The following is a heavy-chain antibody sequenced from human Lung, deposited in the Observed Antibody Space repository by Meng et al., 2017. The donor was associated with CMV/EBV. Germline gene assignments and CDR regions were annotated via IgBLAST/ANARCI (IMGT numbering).Heavy chain of an antibody. CDR1: GYTFTGYY. J-gene: IGHJ6*02. D-gene: IGHD4-17*01. CDR3: ARLDDYGDTSKFDV. Sequence: SXXVSXXASGYTFTGYYMHWVRQAPGQGLEWMGWINPNSGGTNYAQKFQGRVTMTRDTSISTAYMELSRLRSDDTAVYYCARLDDYGDTSKFDVWGQGTTVTVSS. CDR2: INPNSGGT. V-gene: IGHV1-2*02.